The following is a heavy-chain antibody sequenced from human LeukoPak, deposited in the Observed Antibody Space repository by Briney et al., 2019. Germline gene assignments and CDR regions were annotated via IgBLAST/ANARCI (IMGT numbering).Heavy chain of an antibody. CDR1: GGSISSGDYY. CDR3: ARSDSSGWRGAFDI. D-gene: IGHD3-22*01. CDR2: IYYSGST. Sequence: SETLSLTCTLSGGSISSGDYYWSWIRQPPGKGLEWIGYIYYSGSTYYNPSLKSRVTISVDTSKNQYSLKLSSVTAADTAVYYCARSDSSGWRGAFDIWGQGTMVTVSS. J-gene: IGHJ3*02. V-gene: IGHV4-30-4*01.